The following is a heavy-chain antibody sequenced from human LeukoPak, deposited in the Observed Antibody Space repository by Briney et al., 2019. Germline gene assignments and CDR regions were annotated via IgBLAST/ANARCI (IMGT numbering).Heavy chain of an antibody. CDR3: ARGWIVGATTEHPNFDY. D-gene: IGHD1-26*01. CDR1: GGSFSGYY. V-gene: IGHV4-34*01. CDR2: INHSGST. Sequence: SETLSLTCAVYGGSFSGYYWSWIRQSPGKGLEWIGEINHSGSTNYNPSLKSRVTISVDTSKNQFSLKLSSVTAADTAVYYCARGWIVGATTEHPNFDYWGQGTLVTVSS. J-gene: IGHJ4*02.